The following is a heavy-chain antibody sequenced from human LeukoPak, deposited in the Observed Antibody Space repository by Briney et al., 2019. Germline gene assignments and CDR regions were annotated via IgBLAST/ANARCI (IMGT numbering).Heavy chain of an antibody. CDR2: ISYDGSNK. CDR1: GFTFSSYA. J-gene: IGHJ6*02. CDR3: ARDIMEWHYYGMDV. Sequence: GGSLRLSCAASGFTFSSYAMHWVRQAPGKGLEWVAVISYDGSNKYYADSVKGRFTISRDNSKNTLYLQMNSLRAEDTAVYYCARDIMEWHYYGMDVWGQGTTVTASS. D-gene: IGHD1-1*01. V-gene: IGHV3-30-3*01.